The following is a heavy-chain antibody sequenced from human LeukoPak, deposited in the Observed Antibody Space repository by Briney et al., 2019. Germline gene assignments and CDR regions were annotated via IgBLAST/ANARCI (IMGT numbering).Heavy chain of an antibody. D-gene: IGHD3-22*01. J-gene: IGHJ5*02. CDR3: TRDSSGYL. CDR2: INIDGSIT. CDR1: GFTFSSFW. V-gene: IGHV3-74*01. Sequence: GGSLRLSCAASGFTFSSFWVHWVRQAPGKGLMWVSRINIDGSITSYADSVKGRFTISRDNAKNTLYLQMNSLRAEDTAVYYCTRDSSGYLWGQGALVTVSS.